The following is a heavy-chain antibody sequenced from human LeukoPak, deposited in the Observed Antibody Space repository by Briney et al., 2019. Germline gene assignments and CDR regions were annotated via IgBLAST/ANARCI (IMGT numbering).Heavy chain of an antibody. D-gene: IGHD5-12*01. Sequence: GGSLRLSCAASGFAFGGYWMSWVRQAPGKGLEWVAFVRNDGSNEYYVGSVKGRFTISRDKSKNTLYLQMNSLRAEDTAVYSCAKESDSGYHSEGPKTWGLGTLVTVSS. CDR2: VRNDGSNE. CDR3: AKESDSGYHSEGPKT. V-gene: IGHV3-30*02. CDR1: GFAFGGYW. J-gene: IGHJ5*02.